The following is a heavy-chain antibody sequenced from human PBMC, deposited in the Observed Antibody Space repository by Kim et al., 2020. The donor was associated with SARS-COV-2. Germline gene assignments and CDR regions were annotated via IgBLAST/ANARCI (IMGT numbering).Heavy chain of an antibody. CDR1: GFTFSNAW. CDR2: IKSKTDGGTT. Sequence: GGSLRLSCAASGFTFSNAWMSWVRQAPGKGLEWVGRIKSKTDGGTTDYAAPVKGRFTISRDDSKNTLYLQMNSLKTEDTAVYYCTTDYISVGASAEVYNWFDPWGQGTLVTVSS. J-gene: IGHJ5*02. CDR3: TTDYISVGASAEVYNWFDP. D-gene: IGHD1-26*01. V-gene: IGHV3-15*01.